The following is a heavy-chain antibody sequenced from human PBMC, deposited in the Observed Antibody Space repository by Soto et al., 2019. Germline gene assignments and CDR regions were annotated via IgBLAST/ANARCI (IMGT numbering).Heavy chain of an antibody. CDR2: ISYDGSNK. Sequence: GGSLRLSCVVSGFSLSRYVMHWVRQAPGKGLEWVADISYDGSNKDYADSVKGRLTISRDNSKNTVYLQMNSLRAEDTAVYYCAKGPAIVLVPAAMNYYYGMDVWGQGTTVTVSS. D-gene: IGHD2-2*01. V-gene: IGHV3-30-3*01. CDR1: GFSLSRYV. CDR3: AKGPAIVLVPAAMNYYYGMDV. J-gene: IGHJ6*02.